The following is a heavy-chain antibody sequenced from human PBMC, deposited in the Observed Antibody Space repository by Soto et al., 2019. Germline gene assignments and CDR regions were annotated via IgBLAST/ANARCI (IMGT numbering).Heavy chain of an antibody. J-gene: IGHJ6*03. CDR2: MNPNSGNT. CDR3: ARGLMGSEYFYYYYYYMDV. Sequence: ASVKVSCKASGYTFTSYDINWVRQATGQGIEWMGWMNPNSGNTGYAQKFQGRVTMTRNTSISTAYMELSSLRSEDTAVYYCARGLMGSEYFYYYYYYMDVWGKGTTVTVSS. D-gene: IGHD1-26*01. V-gene: IGHV1-8*01. CDR1: GYTFTSYD.